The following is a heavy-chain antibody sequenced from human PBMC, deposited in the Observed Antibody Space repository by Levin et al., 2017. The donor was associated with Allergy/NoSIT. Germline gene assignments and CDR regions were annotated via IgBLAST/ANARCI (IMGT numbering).Heavy chain of an antibody. D-gene: IGHD1-7*01. CDR3: ARSSTGTTGLYYYYGMDV. CDR1: GFTISSNY. CDR2: IYSGGST. Sequence: GESLKISCAASGFTISSNYMSWVRQAPGKGLEWVSVIYSGGSTYYADSVKGRFTISRDNSKNTLYLQMNSLRAEDTAVYYCARSSTGTTGLYYYYGMDVWGQGTTVTVSS. J-gene: IGHJ6*02. V-gene: IGHV3-53*01.